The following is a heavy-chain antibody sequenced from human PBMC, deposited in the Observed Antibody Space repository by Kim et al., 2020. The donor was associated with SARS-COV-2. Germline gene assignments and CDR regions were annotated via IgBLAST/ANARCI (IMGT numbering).Heavy chain of an antibody. J-gene: IGHJ4*02. Sequence: ASVKVSCKASGYTFTSYFIHWVRQAPGQRLEWMGWVNAGDGNTKYSQKLQGRVTITRDTSATTAYMELSSLKSEDTAVYYCARRGDNRNYDYWGQGTQVT. D-gene: IGHD1-1*01. CDR3: ARRGDNRNYDY. CDR1: GYTFTSYF. V-gene: IGHV1-3*01. CDR2: VNAGDGNT.